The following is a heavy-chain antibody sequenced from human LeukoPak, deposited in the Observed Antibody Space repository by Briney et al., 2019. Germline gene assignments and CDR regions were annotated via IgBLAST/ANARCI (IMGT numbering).Heavy chain of an antibody. V-gene: IGHV3-21*01. J-gene: IGHJ4*02. CDR2: ISSSSSYI. D-gene: IGHD5-24*01. Sequence: GGSLRLSCAASGFTFSGYSMNWVRQAPGKGLEWVSSISSSSSYIYYADSVKGRFTISRDNAKNSLYLQMNSLRAEDTAVYYCARGRDGYNSFDYWGQGTLDTVSS. CDR3: ARGRDGYNSFDY. CDR1: GFTFSGYS.